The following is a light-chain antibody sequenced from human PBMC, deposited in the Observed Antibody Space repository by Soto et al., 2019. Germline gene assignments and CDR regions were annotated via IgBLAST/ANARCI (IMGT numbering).Light chain of an antibody. Sequence: EVVLTQSPGTLSLSPGERAILSCRASQSVNSRYLAWYQQKHGQAPRLLISGASSRATGIPDRFSGSGSGTGFTLIINRLEAEDFAVYYCQHYDNSPLTFGGGTKVEI. CDR3: QHYDNSPLT. CDR1: QSVNSRY. CDR2: GAS. J-gene: IGKJ4*01. V-gene: IGKV3-20*01.